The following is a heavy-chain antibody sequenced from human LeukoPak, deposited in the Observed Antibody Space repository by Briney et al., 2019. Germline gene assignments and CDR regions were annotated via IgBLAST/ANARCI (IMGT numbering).Heavy chain of an antibody. J-gene: IGHJ4*02. CDR3: ARQYYYDSPLDY. Sequence: SGTLSLTCGVSGDSISTTNWWSWVRQPPGKGLEWIGDIYHSGSTNYNPSLKSGVTISVDKSKNQFSLNLSSVTAADTAVYYCARQYYYDSPLDYWGQGTLVTVSS. CDR1: GDSISTTNW. V-gene: IGHV4-4*02. CDR2: IYHSGST. D-gene: IGHD3-22*01.